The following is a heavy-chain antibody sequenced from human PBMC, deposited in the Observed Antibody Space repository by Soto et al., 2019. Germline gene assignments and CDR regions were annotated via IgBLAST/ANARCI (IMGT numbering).Heavy chain of an antibody. J-gene: IGHJ5*02. CDR2: ISGSGSGT. Sequence: GGSLRLSCAASGVNFSSYAMHCVRQAPGKGLEWVSGISGSGSGTYYADSVKGRFTISKDNSKNTLYLQMNSLRAEDTAVYYCAKAGGSGYYTNRFDPRGQGTLVTVSS. CDR1: GVNFSSYA. CDR3: AKAGGSGYYTNRFDP. V-gene: IGHV3-23*01. D-gene: IGHD3-3*01.